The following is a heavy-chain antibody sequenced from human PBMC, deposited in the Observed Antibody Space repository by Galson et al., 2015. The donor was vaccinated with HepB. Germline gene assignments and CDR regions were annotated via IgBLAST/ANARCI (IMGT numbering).Heavy chain of an antibody. CDR2: ISYDGSNK. CDR3: ASLGEYCSSTSCQLVPELDY. CDR1: GFTFSSYG. J-gene: IGHJ4*02. D-gene: IGHD2-2*01. V-gene: IGHV3-30*03. Sequence: RLSCAASGFTFSSYGMHLVRQAPGKGLEWVAVISYDGSNKYYADSVKGRFTFSRDNSKNTLYLQMNSLRAEDTAVYYCASLGEYCSSTSCQLVPELDYWGQGTLVTVSS.